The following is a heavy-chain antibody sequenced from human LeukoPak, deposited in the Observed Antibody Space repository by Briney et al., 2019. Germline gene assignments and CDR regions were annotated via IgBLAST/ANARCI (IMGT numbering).Heavy chain of an antibody. Sequence: SETLSLTCTVSGGSISSYYWSWIRQPPGKGLEWIGSIYHSGSTYYNPSLKSRVTISVDTSKNQFSLKLSSVTAADTAMYYCASPRGYYYYMDVWGKGTTVTVSS. CDR2: IYHSGST. V-gene: IGHV4-59*04. CDR1: GGSISSYY. J-gene: IGHJ6*03. CDR3: ASPRGYYYYMDV. D-gene: IGHD3-10*01.